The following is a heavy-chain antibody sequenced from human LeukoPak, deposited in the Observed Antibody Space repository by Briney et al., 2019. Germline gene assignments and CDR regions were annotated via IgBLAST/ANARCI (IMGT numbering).Heavy chain of an antibody. CDR3: ARGHTGQNWFDP. J-gene: IGHJ5*02. CDR2: IHVTGRT. V-gene: IGHV4-61*02. CDR1: GASISSGNYY. Sequence: SETLSLTCTVSGASISSGNYYWSWIRQTAGKGLEWIGRIHVTGRTDYNPSLKSRVTVSLDTAKNQYSLQLSSVSAADTAIYYCARGHTGQNWFDPWGQGTLVTVSS. D-gene: IGHD2-8*02.